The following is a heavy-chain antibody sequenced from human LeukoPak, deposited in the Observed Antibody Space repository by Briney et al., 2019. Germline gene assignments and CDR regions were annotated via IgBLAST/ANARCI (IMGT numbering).Heavy chain of an antibody. CDR1: GGTFSSYA. J-gene: IGHJ4*02. V-gene: IGHV1-69*06. CDR3: ARVLGYFDWLLYHREVYYFDY. CDR2: IIPIFGTA. D-gene: IGHD3-9*01. Sequence: SVKVSCKASGGTFSSYAISWVRQAPGQGLEWMGGIIPIFGTANYAQKFQGRVTITADKSTSTAYMELSSLRSEDTAVYYCARVLGYFDWLLYHREVYYFDYWGQGTLVTVSS.